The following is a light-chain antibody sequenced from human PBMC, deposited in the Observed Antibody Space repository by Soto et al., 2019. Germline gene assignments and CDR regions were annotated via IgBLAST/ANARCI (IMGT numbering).Light chain of an antibody. CDR3: QRFGSSWT. V-gene: IGKV3-20*01. CDR2: GAS. J-gene: IGKJ1*01. Sequence: EIVLTQSPGTLSLSPGARATLSCRASQSFSGSYLAWYQQKPGQGPRLLIYGASTRATGIPDRFSGSGSGTDVTLTISRLEPEDFAVYYCQRFGSSWTFGQGTKVEIK. CDR1: QSFSGSY.